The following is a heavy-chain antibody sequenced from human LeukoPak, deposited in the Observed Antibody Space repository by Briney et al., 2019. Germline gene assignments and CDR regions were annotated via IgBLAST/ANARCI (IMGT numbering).Heavy chain of an antibody. D-gene: IGHD3-22*01. V-gene: IGHV3-23*01. Sequence: GGSLRLSCAASGFTFSSYAMSSVSQVPGKGLEWVSAIGGIDGTAVYADSVKGWFTISRDNSKNTLYLQMNSLRAEDTAVYYCVKRDSSGSYPYYFDFWGQGTLVTVSS. J-gene: IGHJ4*02. CDR3: VKRDSSGSYPYYFDF. CDR2: IGGIDGTA. CDR1: GFTFSSYA.